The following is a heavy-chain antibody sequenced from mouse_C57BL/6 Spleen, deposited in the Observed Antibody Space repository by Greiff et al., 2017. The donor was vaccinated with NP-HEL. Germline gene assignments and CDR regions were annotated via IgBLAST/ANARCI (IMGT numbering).Heavy chain of an antibody. D-gene: IGHD2-3*01. CDR1: GYSFTGYF. V-gene: IGHV1-20*01. Sequence: EVQLQQSGPELVKPGDSVKISCKASGYSFTGYFMNWVMQSHGKSLEWIGRINPYNGDTFYNQKFKGKATLTVDKSSSTAHMKLRNLTSEDSAVYYCARNDGYDAMDYWGQGTSVTVSS. J-gene: IGHJ4*01. CDR2: INPYNGDT. CDR3: ARNDGYDAMDY.